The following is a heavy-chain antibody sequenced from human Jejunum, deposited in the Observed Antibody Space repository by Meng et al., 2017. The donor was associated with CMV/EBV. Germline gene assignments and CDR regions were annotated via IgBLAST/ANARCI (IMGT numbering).Heavy chain of an antibody. Sequence: CTFANYAMNWGRQAPGKGLECVASISFDGTDEYYSDSVKGRFSISRDDSKNTLYLQMNSLTTEDTAIYYCARDSNYYDISGSLDSWGQGTLVTVSS. CDR3: ARDSNYYDISGSLDS. CDR1: CTFANYA. J-gene: IGHJ4*02. CDR2: ISFDGTDE. D-gene: IGHD3-22*01. V-gene: IGHV3-30*04.